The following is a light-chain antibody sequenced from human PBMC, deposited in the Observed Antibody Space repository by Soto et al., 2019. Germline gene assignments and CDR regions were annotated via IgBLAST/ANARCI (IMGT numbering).Light chain of an antibody. CDR3: HQRSYWPLT. Sequence: EVVLTQSPATLSLSPGERATLSCRASQSVTKYLAWYQQKPGQALRLLIYDVSKRATGIPARFSGSGSETDFTLTISSLEPGDCAVYYCHQRSYWPLTFVGGTKLEIK. CDR2: DVS. CDR1: QSVTKY. J-gene: IGKJ4*01. V-gene: IGKV3-11*01.